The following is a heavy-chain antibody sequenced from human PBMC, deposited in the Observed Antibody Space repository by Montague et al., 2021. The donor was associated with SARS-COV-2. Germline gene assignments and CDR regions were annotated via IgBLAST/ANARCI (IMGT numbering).Heavy chain of an antibody. Sequence: SETLSLTCVVSGAPISTSDWGSWVRQPPGKGLQWIGEIFRSGSTNYNPPIKRRVTIAVDKSKNHFSLKLTSVTVADTAIYYCVRHMMRKDRAAWVPYYDKGMDVWGQGTTVTVSS. J-gene: IGHJ6*02. CDR1: GAPISTSDW. V-gene: IGHV4-4*02. CDR3: VRHMMRKDRAAWVPYYDKGMDV. D-gene: IGHD5-18*01. CDR2: IFRSGST.